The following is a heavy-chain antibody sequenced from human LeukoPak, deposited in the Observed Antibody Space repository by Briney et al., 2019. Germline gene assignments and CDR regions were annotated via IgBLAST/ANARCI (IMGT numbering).Heavy chain of an antibody. V-gene: IGHV1-2*06. CDR2: INPNSGGT. J-gene: IGHJ4*02. CDR1: GYTFTGYY. Sequence: ASVKVSCKASGYTFTGYYMHWVRQAPGQGLEWMGRINPNSGGTNYAQKFQGRVTMTRDTSISTAYMELSRLRSDDTAVYYCARSSFDSYEMFGYWGQGTLVTVSS. D-gene: IGHD5-18*01. CDR3: ARSSFDSYEMFGY.